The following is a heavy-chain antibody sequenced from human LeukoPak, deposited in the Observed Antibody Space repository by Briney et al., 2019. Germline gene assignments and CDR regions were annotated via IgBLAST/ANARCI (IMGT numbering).Heavy chain of an antibody. D-gene: IGHD3-22*01. CDR3: AREGSGYYGIFDY. V-gene: IGHV3-64*01. Sequence: GGSLRLSCAASGFTFSSYAMHWVRQAPGKGLEYVSAISSNGGSTYYANSVKGRFTISRDNSKNTLYLQMGSLRAEDMAVYYCAREGSGYYGIFDYWGRGTLVTVSS. J-gene: IGHJ4*02. CDR1: GFTFSSYA. CDR2: ISSNGGST.